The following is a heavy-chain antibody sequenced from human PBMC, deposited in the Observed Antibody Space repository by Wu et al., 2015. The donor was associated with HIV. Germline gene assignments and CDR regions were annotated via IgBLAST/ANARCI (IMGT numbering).Heavy chain of an antibody. V-gene: IGHV1-69*11. CDR2: IIPIHGAA. J-gene: IGHJ1*01. Sequence: QVQLVQSGAEVRKPGSSVKVSCKASGGTFSRSGFSWVRQVPGQGSEWMGRIIPIHGAANYAQKFEGRVTITADESTSTAYMDLSSLTSEDTAVYYCAREGEEKKSDRSGYYAYLQIWGQGSQVTVSS. CDR3: AREGEEKKSDRSGYYAYLQI. D-gene: IGHD3-22*01. CDR1: GGTFSRSG.